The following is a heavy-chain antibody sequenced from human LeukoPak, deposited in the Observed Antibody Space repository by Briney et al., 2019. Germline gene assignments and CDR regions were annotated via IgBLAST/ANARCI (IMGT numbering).Heavy chain of an antibody. CDR2: IGGSGGST. J-gene: IGHJ2*01. CDR3: AKRGALQPYWYFDL. CDR1: GFTFSSYA. D-gene: IGHD1-1*01. V-gene: IGHV3-23*01. Sequence: QTGGSLRLSCAASGFTFSSYAMSWVRQAPGKGLEWVSAIGGSGGSTYYADSVKGRFTISRDNSKNTLYLQMNSLRAEDTAVYYCAKRGALQPYWYFDLWGRGNLVTVSS.